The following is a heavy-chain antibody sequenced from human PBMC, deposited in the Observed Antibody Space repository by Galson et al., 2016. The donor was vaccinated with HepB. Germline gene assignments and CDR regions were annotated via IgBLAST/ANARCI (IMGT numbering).Heavy chain of an antibody. D-gene: IGHD2-15*01. Sequence: ETLSLTCTVSGGSVSSSSYYWGWIRQPPGKGLEWIASIHYRGSAYYHLSLRSRVTISVDTSKNQFSLKLTSVTAADTAVYYCARGAGSGTSWFDPWGQGTLVTVSS. V-gene: IGHV4-39*01. CDR2: IHYRGSA. CDR3: ARGAGSGTSWFDP. J-gene: IGHJ5*02. CDR1: GGSVSSSSYY.